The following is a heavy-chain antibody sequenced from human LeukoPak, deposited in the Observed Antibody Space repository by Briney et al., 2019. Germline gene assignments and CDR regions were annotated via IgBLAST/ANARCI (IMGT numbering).Heavy chain of an antibody. CDR3: ARVFLGCSSTSCSASLMDY. J-gene: IGHJ4*02. V-gene: IGHV1-18*01. Sequence: ASVKVSCKASGYTFTSYGISWVRQAPGQGLEWMGWISAYNGNANYAQKLQGRVTMTTDTPTSTAYMELRSLRSDDTAVYYCARVFLGCSSTSCSASLMDYWGQGTLVTVSS. CDR1: GYTFTSYG. CDR2: ISAYNGNA. D-gene: IGHD2-2*01.